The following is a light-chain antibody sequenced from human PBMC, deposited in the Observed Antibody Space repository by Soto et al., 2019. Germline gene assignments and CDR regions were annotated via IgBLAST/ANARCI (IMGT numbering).Light chain of an antibody. CDR3: VLYLGSGISV. CDR1: SGSVSSSNY. Sequence: QTVVTQEPSFSVSPGGTVTRTCGLKSGSVSSSNYASWYQQTPGQPPRTVIYSTNIRSSGVPDRFSGSILGNKAALTITGAQAEDECDYYCVLYLGSGISVFGGGTQLTVL. J-gene: IGLJ7*01. V-gene: IGLV8-61*01. CDR2: STN.